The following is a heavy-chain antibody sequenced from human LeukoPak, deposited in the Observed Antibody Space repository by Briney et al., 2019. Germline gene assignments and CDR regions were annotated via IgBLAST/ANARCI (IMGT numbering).Heavy chain of an antibody. CDR3: VPLYHGGVAY. V-gene: IGHV3-64D*06. D-gene: IGHD3-16*02. CDR1: GFTFSSYG. CDR2: ISSDGGRT. Sequence: GGSLRLSCSASGFTFSSYGMHWVRQAPGKGLEYVSAISSDGGRTYYADSVKGRFTISRDNSKNTLYLQVRSLRAEDTAVYYCVPLYHGGVAYWGQGTLVTVSS. J-gene: IGHJ4*02.